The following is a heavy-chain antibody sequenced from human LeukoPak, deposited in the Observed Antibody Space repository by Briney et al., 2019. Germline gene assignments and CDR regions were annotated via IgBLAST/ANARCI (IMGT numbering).Heavy chain of an antibody. Sequence: PGGSLRPSCAASGFTFSSYAMSWVRQAPGKGLEWVSAISGSGGSTYYADSVKGRFTISRDNSKNTLYLQMNSLRAEDTAVYYCANTLGRDYYDSSGYSRPFDYWGQGTLVTVSS. CDR1: GFTFSSYA. CDR3: ANTLGRDYYDSSGYSRPFDY. V-gene: IGHV3-23*01. CDR2: ISGSGGST. J-gene: IGHJ4*02. D-gene: IGHD3-22*01.